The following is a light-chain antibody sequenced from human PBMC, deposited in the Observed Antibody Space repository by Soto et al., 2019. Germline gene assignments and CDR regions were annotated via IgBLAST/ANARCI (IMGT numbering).Light chain of an antibody. CDR1: QGIRDW. CDR3: QQYHSYPLT. CDR2: AAS. V-gene: IGKV1D-16*01. Sequence: DVQMTQSPSSLSASVGDRVTITCRASQGIRDWLAWYQQKPGIAPKCLIYAASRLQSGVPSRFSGSGFGTDFTLTINNLQPEDFATYYCQQYHSYPLTFGGGTKVEI. J-gene: IGKJ4*01.